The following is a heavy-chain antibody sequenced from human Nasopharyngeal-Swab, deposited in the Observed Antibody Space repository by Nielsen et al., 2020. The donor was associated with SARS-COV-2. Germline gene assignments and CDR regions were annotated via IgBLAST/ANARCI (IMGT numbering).Heavy chain of an antibody. CDR2: IIPIFGTA. J-gene: IGHJ6*02. D-gene: IGHD6-19*01. V-gene: IGHV1-69*13. CDR3: ARGTSIAVPEPPYYYGMDV. CDR1: GGTFSSYA. Sequence: SVKVSCKASGGTFSSYAISWVRQAPGQGLEWMGGIIPIFGTANYAQKFQGRVTITADESTSTAYMELSSLRSEDTAGYYCARGTSIAVPEPPYYYGMDVWGQGTTVTVSS.